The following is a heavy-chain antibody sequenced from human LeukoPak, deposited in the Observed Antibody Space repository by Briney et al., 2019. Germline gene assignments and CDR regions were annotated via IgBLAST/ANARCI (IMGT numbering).Heavy chain of an antibody. J-gene: IGHJ4*02. CDR1: GGTFSSYA. D-gene: IGHD4-23*01. CDR3: ARARVVVTGPLDY. Sequence: SVKVSCKASGGTFSSYAISWVRQAPGQGLEWMGGIIPIFGTANYAQKFQGRVTITTDESTSTAYMELSSLRSEDTAVYYCARARVVVTGPLDYWGQGTLVTVSS. V-gene: IGHV1-69*05. CDR2: IIPIFGTA.